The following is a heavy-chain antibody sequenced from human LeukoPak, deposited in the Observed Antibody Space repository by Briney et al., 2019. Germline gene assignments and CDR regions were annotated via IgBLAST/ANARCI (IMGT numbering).Heavy chain of an antibody. J-gene: IGHJ3*01. CDR2: ITTYNGNT. CDR3: AREWGHYYDA. V-gene: IGHV1-18*01. CDR1: GYTFTSYP. D-gene: IGHD3-22*01. Sequence: ASVKVSCKASGYTFTSYPISWVRQAPGQGLEWMGWITTYNGNTNYAQKLQGRVTMTTDTSTSTAYMDLRGLRSDDTAVYYCAREWGHYYDAWGQGTMVTVSS.